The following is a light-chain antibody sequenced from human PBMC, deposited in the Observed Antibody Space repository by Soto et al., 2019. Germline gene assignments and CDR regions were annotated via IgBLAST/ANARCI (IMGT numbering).Light chain of an antibody. CDR1: SSDVGGYNY. J-gene: IGLJ2*01. CDR2: DVS. CDR3: SSYTGSSTYVV. V-gene: IGLV2-14*01. Sequence: QSALTQPASVSGSPGQSITISCTGTSSDVGGYNYDSWYQQHPGKAPKLMIYDVSNRPSGVSNRFSGSKSANTASLPISGLQAEDEADYYCSSYTGSSTYVVFGGGTKLTVL.